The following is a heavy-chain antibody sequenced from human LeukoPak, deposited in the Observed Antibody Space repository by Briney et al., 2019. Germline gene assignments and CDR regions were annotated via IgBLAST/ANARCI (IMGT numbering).Heavy chain of an antibody. Sequence: ASVKVSCKASGYIFTGYYIHWVRQAPGQGLEWMGWINPNSGAPNYAQKFQGGVTMTRDTSISTVYMELSSLRSDDTAVNYCARFDRCSWETFDHWGQGTLVTVSS. CDR2: INPNSGAP. CDR1: GYIFTGYY. V-gene: IGHV1-2*02. J-gene: IGHJ4*02. D-gene: IGHD6-13*01. CDR3: ARFDRCSWETFDH.